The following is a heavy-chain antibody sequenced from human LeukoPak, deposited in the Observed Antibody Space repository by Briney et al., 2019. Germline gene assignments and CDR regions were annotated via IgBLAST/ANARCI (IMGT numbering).Heavy chain of an antibody. CDR2: IFYSGST. CDR1: GGSISSYY. J-gene: IGHJ5*02. Sequence: SETLSLTCTVSGGSISSYYWSWIRQPPGKGLEWIGYIFYSGSTNYNPSLKSRVTISVDTSKKQFSLKLSSVTAADTAVYYCARGKFDSSSSFWFDPWGQGTLVTVSS. D-gene: IGHD6-6*01. CDR3: ARGKFDSSSSFWFDP. V-gene: IGHV4-59*01.